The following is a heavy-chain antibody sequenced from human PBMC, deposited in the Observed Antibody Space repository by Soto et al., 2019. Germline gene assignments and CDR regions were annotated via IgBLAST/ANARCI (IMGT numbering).Heavy chain of an antibody. V-gene: IGHV4-59*01. CDR2: IYYTGLS. D-gene: IGHD6-13*01. CDR3: ASHSSHWPFFDF. Sequence: PSETLSLTCTVSGGSISSYYWSWIRQPPGKGLEWIGYIYYTGLSNSNPSLNSRVTMSVDTSKNQFSLKLSSVTAADKAVYYCASHSSHWPFFDFWGQGTLVTVSS. J-gene: IGHJ4*02. CDR1: GGSISSYY.